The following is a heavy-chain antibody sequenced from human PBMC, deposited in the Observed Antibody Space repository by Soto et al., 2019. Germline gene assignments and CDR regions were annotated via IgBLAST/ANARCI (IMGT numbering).Heavy chain of an antibody. CDR2: IYYSGNT. Sequence: QVQLQESGPGLVKPSETLSLTCTVSGGSISSYYWRWIRQPPGKGLEWIGYIYYSGNTNYNPSLKSRVTISVDRSKNQFSLKLSSVTAADTAVDYCARLVSSEAFDIWGQGTMVTVSS. J-gene: IGHJ3*02. CDR1: GGSISSYY. V-gene: IGHV4-59*08. D-gene: IGHD6-13*01. CDR3: ARLVSSEAFDI.